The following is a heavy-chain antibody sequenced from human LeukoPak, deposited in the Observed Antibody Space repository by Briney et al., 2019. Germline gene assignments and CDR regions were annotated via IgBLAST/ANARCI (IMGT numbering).Heavy chain of an antibody. J-gene: IGHJ6*03. CDR1: GGTFSSYA. D-gene: IGHD6-6*01. Sequence: GASVKVSCKASGGTFSSYAISWVRQAPGQGLEWMGGIIPIFGTANYAQKFQGRVTITTDESTSTAYMELSSLRSEDTAVYYCARGPVGSSIAARPDHYYYYMDVWGKGTTVTVSS. CDR2: IIPIFGTA. V-gene: IGHV1-69*05. CDR3: ARGPVGSSIAARPDHYYYYMDV.